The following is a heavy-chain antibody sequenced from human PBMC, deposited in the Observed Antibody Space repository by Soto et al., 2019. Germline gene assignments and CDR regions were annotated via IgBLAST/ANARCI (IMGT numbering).Heavy chain of an antibody. V-gene: IGHV3-21*01. D-gene: IGHD2-15*01. CDR2: ITSSSTYI. CDR1: GFTLSSYS. Sequence: GGCLRLSCAASGFTLSSYSMNWVRQAPGKGLEWVSSITSSSTYIYYADSVKGRFTISRDNAKNSVYVQINSLRAEDTAVYYCARGALGVSATIHLDSWGPGTLVTVSS. J-gene: IGHJ4*02. CDR3: ARGALGVSATIHLDS.